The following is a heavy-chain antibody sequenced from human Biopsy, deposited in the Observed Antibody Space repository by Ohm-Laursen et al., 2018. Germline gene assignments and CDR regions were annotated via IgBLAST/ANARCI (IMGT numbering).Heavy chain of an antibody. D-gene: IGHD2-15*01. J-gene: IGHJ4*02. CDR3: ARGSGSGFYFDQ. CDR1: GISFSRSA. V-gene: IGHV3-66*01. CDR2: IYAGATT. Sequence: GSLRLSCAASGISFSRSAMNWVRQAPGKGLEWVSVIYAGATTYYPDSVKGRFTISRDNSRNTVYLQMDSLRGEDTAVYFCARGSGSGFYFDQWGQGALVTVSS.